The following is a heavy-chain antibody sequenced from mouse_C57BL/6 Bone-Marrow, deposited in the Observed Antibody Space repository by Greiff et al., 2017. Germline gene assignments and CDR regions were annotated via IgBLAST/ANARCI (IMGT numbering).Heavy chain of an antibody. D-gene: IGHD3-1*01. CDR2: IYPGSGNT. CDR3: GGPRAMDY. J-gene: IGHJ4*01. Sequence: VKLMESGPELVKPGASVKISCKASGYSFTSYYIHWVKQRPGQGLEWIGWIYPGSGNTKYNEKFKGKATLTADTSSGTAYMQLSSLTSEDSAVYYCGGPRAMDYWGQGTSVTVSS. V-gene: IGHV1-66*01. CDR1: GYSFTSYY.